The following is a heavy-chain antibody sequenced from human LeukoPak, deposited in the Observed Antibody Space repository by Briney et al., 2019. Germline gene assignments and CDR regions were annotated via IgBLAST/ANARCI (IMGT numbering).Heavy chain of an antibody. D-gene: IGHD5-24*01. CDR3: ARGDGYNFFDY. J-gene: IGHJ4*02. Sequence: GGSLRLSCAVSGCSVTNNYMSWVRQAPGKGLEWVSVFYVGGATYYADSVKGRFTISRDNSENTLYLQMKSLRAEDTAVYYCARGDGYNFFDYWGQGTLVTVSS. CDR1: GCSVTNNY. CDR2: FYVGGAT. V-gene: IGHV3-53*01.